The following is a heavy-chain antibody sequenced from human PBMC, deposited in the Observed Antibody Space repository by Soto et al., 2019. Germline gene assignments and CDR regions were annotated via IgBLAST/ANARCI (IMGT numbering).Heavy chain of an antibody. CDR2: IKEDGSES. J-gene: IGHJ4*02. V-gene: IGHV3-7*05. Sequence: EVQLVESGGDLVQPGGSLRLSCAASEFTFSTHWMSWVRQAPGKGLEWVANIKEDGSESYYADSVKGRFTISRDNAKNSLYLQMNGLRVEDTALYYCAKDVRWGQGTLVTVSS. CDR3: AKDVR. CDR1: EFTFSTHW.